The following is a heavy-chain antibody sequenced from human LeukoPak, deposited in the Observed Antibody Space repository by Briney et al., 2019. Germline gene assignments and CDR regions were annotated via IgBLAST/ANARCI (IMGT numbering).Heavy chain of an antibody. J-gene: IGHJ5*02. CDR1: GVSITNNNY. Sequence: SETLSLTCSVSGVSITNNNYWSWIRQSPGKGLEWIGYIYYSGSTNYNPSLKSRITMSVDTSKNQYSLKLSSVAAADTAVYYCGLTPTISTGYGWFDPWGQGTLVIVPS. CDR2: IYYSGST. D-gene: IGHD3-9*01. V-gene: IGHV4-59*01. CDR3: GLTPTISTGYGWFDP.